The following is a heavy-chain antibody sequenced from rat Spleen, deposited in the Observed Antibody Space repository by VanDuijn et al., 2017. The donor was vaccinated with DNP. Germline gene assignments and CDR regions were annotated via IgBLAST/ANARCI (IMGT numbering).Heavy chain of an antibody. J-gene: IGHJ2*01. Sequence: EVQLVESGGGLVQPGRSLKLSCAASGFTFSDYYMAWVRQAPTKGLEWVAYISYDGGNTYYGDSVKGRFTISRDDAKSTLYLQMDSLRSEDTATYYCATRDYYYDGWGQGVMVTVSS. CDR1: GFTFSDYY. CDR3: ATRDYYYDG. CDR2: ISYDGGNT. D-gene: IGHD1-12*02. V-gene: IGHV5S23*01.